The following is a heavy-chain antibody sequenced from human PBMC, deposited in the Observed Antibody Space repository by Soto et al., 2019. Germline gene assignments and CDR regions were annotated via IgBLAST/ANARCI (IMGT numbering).Heavy chain of an antibody. CDR2: IIHSEST. CDR1: GGSFSGYY. Sequence: PSETLSLPCAVYGGSFSGYYWGWTRQPPGKGLEWIGEIIHSESTNYNPSLKRRVTISVDTSKNQFSLTLSSVTAADAAVYSCARSTSRRGGGRIKVNDGMDVWGQGTTVTVSS. CDR3: ARSTSRRGGGRIKVNDGMDV. V-gene: IGHV4-34*12. J-gene: IGHJ6*02. D-gene: IGHD3-16*01.